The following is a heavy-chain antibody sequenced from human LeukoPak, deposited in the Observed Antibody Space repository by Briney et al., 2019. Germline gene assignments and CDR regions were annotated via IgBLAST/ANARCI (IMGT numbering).Heavy chain of an antibody. J-gene: IGHJ5*02. CDR3: ARYEWELPSNWFDP. CDR1: GGSFSGYY. Sequence: SETLSLTYAVYGGSFSGYYWSWIRQPPGKGLEWIGEINHSGSTNYNPSLKSRVTISVDTSKNQFSLKLSSVTAADTAVYYCARYEWELPSNWFDPWGQGTLVTVSS. V-gene: IGHV4-34*01. D-gene: IGHD1-26*01. CDR2: INHSGST.